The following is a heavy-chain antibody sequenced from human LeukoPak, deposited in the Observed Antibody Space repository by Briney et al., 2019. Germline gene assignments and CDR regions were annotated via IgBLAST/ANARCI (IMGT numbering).Heavy chain of an antibody. J-gene: IGHJ4*02. CDR1: GVMFRSYW. V-gene: IGHV3-7*04. CDR3: ARRHHFGFLDS. CDR2: IKQDGSEK. D-gene: IGHD3-10*01. Sequence: GGSLRLSCAASGVMFRSYWMTWVRQAPGKGLEWVANIKQDGSEKYYVDSVKGRFTISRDNAKNSVYLQMNSLRAEDTAVYYCARRHHFGFLDSWGQGTLVTVSS.